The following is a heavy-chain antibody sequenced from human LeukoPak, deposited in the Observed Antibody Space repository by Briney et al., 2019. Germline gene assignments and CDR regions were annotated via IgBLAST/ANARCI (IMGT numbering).Heavy chain of an antibody. CDR1: GFTFSSYA. Sequence: GGSLRLSCAASGFTFSSYAMSWVRQAPGKGLEWVSAISGSGGSTYYADSVKGRFTISRDNSKNTLHLQMNSLRAEDTAVYYCAKDMVRGVFGSDWGQGTLVTVSS. J-gene: IGHJ4*02. V-gene: IGHV3-23*01. CDR2: ISGSGGST. D-gene: IGHD3-10*01. CDR3: AKDMVRGVFGSD.